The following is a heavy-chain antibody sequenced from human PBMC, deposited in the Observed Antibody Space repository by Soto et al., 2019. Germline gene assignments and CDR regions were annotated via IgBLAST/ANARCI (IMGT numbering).Heavy chain of an antibody. J-gene: IGHJ4*02. V-gene: IGHV3-15*07. CDR3: TTAERGGGYYSDY. CDR1: GFTFTSAW. D-gene: IGHD1-26*01. CDR2: IKSKTDGGTV. Sequence: EVQLVESGGGLVRPGESLRLSCAASGFTFTSAWINWVRQAPGKGLEWAGRIKSKTDGGTVDYGAPVKGRFTISRDDSTNTAHLRMHSLRNEDTAVYYCTTAERGGGYYSDYWGQGTLVTVSS.